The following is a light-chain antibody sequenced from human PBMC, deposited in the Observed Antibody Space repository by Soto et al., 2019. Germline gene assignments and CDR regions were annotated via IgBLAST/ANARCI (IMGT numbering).Light chain of an antibody. V-gene: IGKV1-5*03. Sequence: DIQMTQSPSSLSASVEDRFIITCRASQSISNHLNWYQQKPGKAPKLLIYKASTLKSGVPSRFSGSGSGTEFTLTISSLQPDDFATYYCQHYNSYSEAFGQGTKVDI. CDR1: QSISNH. CDR2: KAS. J-gene: IGKJ1*01. CDR3: QHYNSYSEA.